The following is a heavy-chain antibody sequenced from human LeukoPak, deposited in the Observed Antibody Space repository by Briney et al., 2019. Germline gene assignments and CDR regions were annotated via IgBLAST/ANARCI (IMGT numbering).Heavy chain of an antibody. D-gene: IGHD3-10*01. J-gene: IGHJ4*02. Sequence: SETLSLTCTVSGGSISSGGYYWSWIRQPPGKGLEWIGYIYHSGSTYYNPSLKSRITISVDTSKNQFSLKLSSVTAADTAVYYCAREPWGFGEFDYWGQGTLVTVSS. V-gene: IGHV4-30-2*01. CDR1: GGSISSGGYY. CDR2: IYHSGST. CDR3: AREPWGFGEFDY.